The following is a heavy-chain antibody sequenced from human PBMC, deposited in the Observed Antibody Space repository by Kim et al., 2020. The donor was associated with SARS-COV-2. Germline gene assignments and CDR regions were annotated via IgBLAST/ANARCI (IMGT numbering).Heavy chain of an antibody. CDR2: ISAYNDNT. CDR3: AREGYYHGSGTYSPPRYYGMDV. J-gene: IGHJ6*04. CDR1: GYTFRNYG. V-gene: IGHV1-18*01. Sequence: ASVKVSCKTSGYTFRNYGFSWVRQAPGQGLEWMGWISAYNDNTNYAEKFQGRVFMTTDTATRTAYMDLRSLTSDDTAVYYCAREGYYHGSGTYSPPRYYGMDVWGEGTTVIVSS. D-gene: IGHD3-10*01.